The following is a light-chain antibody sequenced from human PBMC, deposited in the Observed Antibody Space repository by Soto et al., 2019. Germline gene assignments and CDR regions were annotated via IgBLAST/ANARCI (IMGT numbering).Light chain of an antibody. V-gene: IGKV1-5*01. CDR2: DAS. J-gene: IGKJ1*01. CDR3: QQYNSYPWT. Sequence: DIQMTQSPSTLSASVGDRFTITCLASQSISSWLAWYQQKPGKAPKPLIYDASSLESGVPSRFSGSGSGTEFTLTISSLQPDDFATYYCQQYNSYPWTFGQGTKVDIK. CDR1: QSISSW.